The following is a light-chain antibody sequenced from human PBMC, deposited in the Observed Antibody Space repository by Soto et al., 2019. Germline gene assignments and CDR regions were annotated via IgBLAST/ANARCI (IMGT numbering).Light chain of an antibody. Sequence: QSALTQPRSVSGSPGQSVTISCTGTSSDVGGYNYVSWYQQHPGKAPKLMIYEVNKRPSGVPDRFSGSKSGSTASLTVSGLQAEDEADYYCSSFAVSPVVFGGGTQLTVL. J-gene: IGLJ2*01. V-gene: IGLV2-11*01. CDR2: EVN. CDR1: SSDVGGYNY. CDR3: SSFAVSPVV.